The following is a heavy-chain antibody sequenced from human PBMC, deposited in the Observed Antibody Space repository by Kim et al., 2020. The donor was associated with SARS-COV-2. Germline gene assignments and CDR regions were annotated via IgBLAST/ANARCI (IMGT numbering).Heavy chain of an antibody. CDR2: LGGSGGNT. CDR3: VRGGWGSRFDF. CDR1: GFTFSDYA. Sequence: GGSLRLSCAASGFTFSDYAISWVRQAPGKGLEWVSCLGGSGGNTFYADSVKGRFTISRDNSKNTLYLQMSFLTGEDTALYYCVRGGWGSRFDFWGQGTL. J-gene: IGHJ4*02. D-gene: IGHD3-16*01. V-gene: IGHV3-23*01.